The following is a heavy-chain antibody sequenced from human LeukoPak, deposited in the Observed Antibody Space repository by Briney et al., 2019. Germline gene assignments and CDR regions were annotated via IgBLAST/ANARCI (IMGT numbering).Heavy chain of an antibody. CDR1: GFTFSRYN. V-gene: IGHV3-21*01. CDR3: ARAQYSYGRRIDY. Sequence: GGSLRLSCAASGFTFSRYNMNWVRQAPGKGLEWVSSITSTSIYKYYSSSLKGRFTISRDNAKNSLYLQMNRLRAEDTAVYYCARAQYSYGRRIDYWGQGTLVTVSS. D-gene: IGHD5-18*01. CDR2: ITSTSIYK. J-gene: IGHJ4*02.